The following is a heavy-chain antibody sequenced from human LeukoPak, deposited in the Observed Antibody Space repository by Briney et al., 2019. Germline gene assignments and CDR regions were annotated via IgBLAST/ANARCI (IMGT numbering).Heavy chain of an antibody. CDR1: GFTFSSYN. V-gene: IGHV3-21*01. CDR2: ISSSSSYI. J-gene: IGHJ4*02. D-gene: IGHD6-19*01. Sequence: GGSLRLSCAASGFTFSSYNMNWVRQAPGKGLEWVSSISSSSSYIYYADSVKGRFTISRDNAKNSLYLQMNSLRAEDTAVYYCARGVAVADNDYWGQGSLVTVSS. CDR3: ARGVAVADNDY.